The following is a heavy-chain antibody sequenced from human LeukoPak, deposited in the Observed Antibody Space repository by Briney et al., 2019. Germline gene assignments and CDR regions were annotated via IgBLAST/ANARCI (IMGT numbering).Heavy chain of an antibody. CDR1: GFTFSGYS. J-gene: IGHJ4*02. D-gene: IGHD5-18*01. CDR3: ARDWVTFDY. Sequence: GGSLGLSCAASGFTFSGYSMNWVRQAPGKGLEWVSYISSSSNTIYYADSVKGRFTISRDNAKNSLYLQMNSLRAEDTAVYYCARDWVTFDYWGQGTLVTVSS. CDR2: ISSSSNTI. V-gene: IGHV3-48*01.